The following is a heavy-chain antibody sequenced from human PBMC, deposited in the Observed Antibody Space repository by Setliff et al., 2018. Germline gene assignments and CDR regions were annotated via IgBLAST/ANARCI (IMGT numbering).Heavy chain of an antibody. D-gene: IGHD2-15*01. CDR1: GGSISSGNYY. Sequence: SETLSLTCTVSGGSISSGNYYWSWIRQPAGKGLEWIGFIHYSGSTNYNPSLKSRVTISLDTPKNQFSLRLSSVTAADTAVYYCARTRYGLGGRPYWGQGTLVTVSS. V-gene: IGHV4-61*10. J-gene: IGHJ4*02. CDR2: IHYSGST. CDR3: ARTRYGLGGRPY.